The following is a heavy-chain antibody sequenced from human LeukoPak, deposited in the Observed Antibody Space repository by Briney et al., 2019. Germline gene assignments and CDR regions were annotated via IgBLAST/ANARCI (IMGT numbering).Heavy chain of an antibody. V-gene: IGHV1-69*04. J-gene: IGHJ4*02. D-gene: IGHD4-11*01. CDR2: IIPILGMA. CDR1: GGTFSSYA. CDR3: ARWTTTYLDY. Sequence: ASVKVSCKASGGTFSSYAIGWVRQAPGQGLEWMGRIIPILGMANYAQKFQGRVTMTRDTSTSTVYMELSSLRSEDSAVYYCARWTTTYLDYWGQGTLVTVSS.